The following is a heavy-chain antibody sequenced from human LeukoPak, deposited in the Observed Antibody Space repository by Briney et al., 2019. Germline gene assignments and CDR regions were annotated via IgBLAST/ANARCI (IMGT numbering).Heavy chain of an antibody. D-gene: IGHD3-3*01. Sequence: ASVKVSCKAPGYTFNTYGITWVRQGPGQGLEWMGWISAYNGHTQSAQKVQGRVTMTTDTSTNTAYMELRSLRSDDTAVYYCARDGWSLDSWRDYYNGYWGQGTLVTVSS. J-gene: IGHJ4*02. CDR1: GYTFNTYG. CDR3: ARDGWSLDSWRDYYNGY. V-gene: IGHV1-18*01. CDR2: ISAYNGHT.